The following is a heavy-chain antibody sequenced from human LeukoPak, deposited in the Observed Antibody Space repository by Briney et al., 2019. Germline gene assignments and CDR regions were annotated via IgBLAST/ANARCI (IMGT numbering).Heavy chain of an antibody. CDR2: IRSEANSYAT. V-gene: IGHV3-73*01. Sequence: GGSLRLSCAASGFTFSGSAMHWVRQASGKGLEWVGRIRSEANSYATAYAASVKGRFTISRDDSKNTAYLQMNSLKTEDTAVYYCTRLLGGSLLIRDYWGQGTLVTVSS. J-gene: IGHJ4*02. CDR3: TRLLGGSLLIRDY. CDR1: GFTFSGSA. D-gene: IGHD1-26*01.